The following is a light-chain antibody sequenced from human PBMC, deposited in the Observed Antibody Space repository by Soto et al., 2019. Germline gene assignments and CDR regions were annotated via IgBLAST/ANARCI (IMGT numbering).Light chain of an antibody. CDR2: EVT. CDR3: SSFAGGGNPVL. Sequence: QSALTQPPSACGSLEQSVTISCSGTSSDVGGYNYVSWHQQHPGKAPKVMIYEVTKRPPGVPDRFSGSKSGNTASLTVSGLHAEDEADYYCSSFAGGGNPVLLGGGTKVTVL. J-gene: IGLJ2*01. CDR1: SSDVGGYNY. V-gene: IGLV2-8*01.